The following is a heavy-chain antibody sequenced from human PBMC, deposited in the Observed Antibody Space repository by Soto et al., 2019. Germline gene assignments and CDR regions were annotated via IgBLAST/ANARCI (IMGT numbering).Heavy chain of an antibody. CDR3: ARVSIAARREEYYFDY. V-gene: IGHV4-39*07. D-gene: IGHD6-6*01. CDR2: MLYSGNT. J-gene: IGHJ4*02. CDR1: GYSVSSSDYY. Sequence: PSETLSLTCSVSGYSVSSSDYYWAWIRQPPGKGLEWIGSMLYSGNTNYNPSLKSRVTISVDTSKNQFSLKLSSVTAADTAVYYCARVSIAARREEYYFDYWGQGTLVTVSS.